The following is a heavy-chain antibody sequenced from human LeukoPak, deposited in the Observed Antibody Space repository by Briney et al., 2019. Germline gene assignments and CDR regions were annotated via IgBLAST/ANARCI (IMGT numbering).Heavy chain of an antibody. V-gene: IGHV4-34*01. CDR2: INHSGST. CDR1: GGSFSGYY. D-gene: IGHD2-21*02. J-gene: IGHJ5*02. CDR3: ARVIVVVTAILNWFDP. Sequence: PSETLSLTCAVYGGSFSGYYWSRIRQPPGKGLEWIGEINHSGSTNYNPSLKSRVTISVDTSKNQFSLKLSSVTAADTAVYYCARVIVVVTAILNWFDPWGQGTLVTVSS.